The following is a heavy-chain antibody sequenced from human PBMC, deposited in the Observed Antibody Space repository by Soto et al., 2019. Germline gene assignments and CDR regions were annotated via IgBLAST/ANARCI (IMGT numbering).Heavy chain of an antibody. V-gene: IGHV3-21*01. Sequence: GGSLRLSCAASGFTFSSYSMNWVRRAPGKGLEWVSSISSSSSYIYYADSVKGRFTISRDNAKNSLYLQMNSLRAEDTAVYYCARDGTVINFYYYYYMAVWGKGTTVTVSS. CDR3: ARDGTVINFYYYYYMAV. J-gene: IGHJ6*03. CDR2: ISSSSSYI. CDR1: GFTFSSYS. D-gene: IGHD4-4*01.